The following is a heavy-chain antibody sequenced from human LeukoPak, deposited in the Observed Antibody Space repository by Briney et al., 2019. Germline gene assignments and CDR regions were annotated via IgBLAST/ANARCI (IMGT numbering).Heavy chain of an antibody. CDR2: ISGSGGST. Sequence: PGGSLRLSCAASGFTFSSYAMSWVRQPPGKGLEWVSAISGSGGSTYYADSVKGRFTISRDNSKNTLYLQMNSLRAEDTAVYYCAKDKVRGVIITSYAFDIWGQGTMVTVSS. CDR3: AKDKVRGVIITSYAFDI. V-gene: IGHV3-23*01. J-gene: IGHJ3*02. D-gene: IGHD3-10*01. CDR1: GFTFSSYA.